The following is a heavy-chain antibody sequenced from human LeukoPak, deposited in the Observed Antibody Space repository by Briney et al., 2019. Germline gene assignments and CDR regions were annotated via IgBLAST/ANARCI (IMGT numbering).Heavy chain of an antibody. Sequence: ASVKVSCKASGYTFTTYAVTWVRQAPGQGLEWMGWINTNSGNPTFAQGFTGRFVFSLDTSVSAAYLEISNLKAEDTAVYYCARLGHFDSSGSHVGFDPWGQGTLVTVSS. J-gene: IGHJ5*02. CDR1: GYTFTTYA. CDR3: ARLGHFDSSGSHVGFDP. V-gene: IGHV7-4-1*02. CDR2: INTNSGNP. D-gene: IGHD3-10*01.